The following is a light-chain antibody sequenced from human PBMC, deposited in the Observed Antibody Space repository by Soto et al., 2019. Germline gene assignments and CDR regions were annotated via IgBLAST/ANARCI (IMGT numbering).Light chain of an antibody. J-gene: IGLJ1*01. V-gene: IGLV2-11*01. CDR1: SNYIGDYHY. CDR3: CSYAGGYTFV. Sequence: QSVLAQPRSVSGSPGQSVTISCTGTSNYIGDYHYVSWYQQHPGKAPKLMIFDVTKRPSGVPDRFSGSKSGNTASLTISGLQAEYDADSYCCSYAGGYTFVFGPGTKVTVL. CDR2: DVT.